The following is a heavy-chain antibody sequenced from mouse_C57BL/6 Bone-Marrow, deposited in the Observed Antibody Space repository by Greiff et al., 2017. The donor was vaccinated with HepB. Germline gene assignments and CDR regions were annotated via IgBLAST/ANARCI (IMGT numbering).Heavy chain of an antibody. CDR1: GFTFSDFY. CDR3: ARDAGGSSSRSSFYWYFDV. V-gene: IGHV7-1*01. J-gene: IGHJ1*03. CDR2: SRNKANDYTT. Sequence: EVQGVESGGGLVQSGRSLRLSCATSGFTFSDFYMEWVRQAPGKGLEWIAASRNKANDYTTEYSASVKGRFIVSRDTSQSILYLQMNALRAEDTAIYYCARDAGGSSSRSSFYWYFDVWGTGTTVTVSS. D-gene: IGHD1-1*01.